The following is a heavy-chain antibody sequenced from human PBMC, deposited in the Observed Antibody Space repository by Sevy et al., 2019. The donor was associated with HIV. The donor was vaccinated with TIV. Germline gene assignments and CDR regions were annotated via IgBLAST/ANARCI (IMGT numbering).Heavy chain of an antibody. CDR2: ISAYNGHT. J-gene: IGHJ4*02. CDR1: GYTFTSFG. Sequence: ASVKVSCKASGYTFTSFGISWVRQAPGQGPEWMAWISAYNGHTNYAQKFQGRVTMTQDISTRTVYMELRSLRSADTAIYSCTRDLGSSPASFFDSWGQGTLVTVSS. V-gene: IGHV1-18*04. CDR3: TRDLGSSPASFFDS. D-gene: IGHD6-19*01.